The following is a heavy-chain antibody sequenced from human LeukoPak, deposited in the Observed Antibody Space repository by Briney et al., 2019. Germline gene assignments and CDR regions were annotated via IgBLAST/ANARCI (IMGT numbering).Heavy chain of an antibody. CDR1: GFTFSSYA. CDR2: ISGSGGST. J-gene: IGHJ3*02. CDR3: AKGAPSMAYREWGDVFDI. V-gene: IGHV3-23*01. Sequence: PGGSLRLSCAASGFTFSSYAMSWVRQAPGKGLEWVSAISGSGGSTYYADSVKGRFTISRDNSKNTLYLQMNSLRAEDTAVYYCAKGAPSMAYREWGDVFDIWGKGTMVTVSS. D-gene: IGHD1-26*01.